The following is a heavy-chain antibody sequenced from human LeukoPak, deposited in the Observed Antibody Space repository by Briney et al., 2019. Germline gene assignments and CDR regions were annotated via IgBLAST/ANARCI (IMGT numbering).Heavy chain of an antibody. CDR2: ISSSGSTI. CDR1: GFTFSDYY. Sequence: PGGSLRLSCAASGFTFSDYYMSWIRQAPGKGLEWVSYISSSGSTIYYADSVKGRFTISRDNAKNSLYLQMNSLRAEDTAVYYCAREVYSYGATNWFDPWGQGTLVTVSS. D-gene: IGHD5-18*01. J-gene: IGHJ5*02. CDR3: AREVYSYGATNWFDP. V-gene: IGHV3-11*04.